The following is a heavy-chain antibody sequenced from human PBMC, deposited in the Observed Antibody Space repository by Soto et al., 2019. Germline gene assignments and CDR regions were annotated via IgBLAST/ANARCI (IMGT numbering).Heavy chain of an antibody. CDR3: ARFLAYCGGDCYS. Sequence: SETLSLTCTVSGGSVSSGSYYWSWIRQPPGKGLEWIGYIFNSGSTNYNPSLKSRVTISVDTSKNQFSLKLSSVTAADTAVYYCARFLAYCGGDCYSWGQGTLVTVSS. CDR1: GGSVSSGSYY. CDR2: IFNSGST. V-gene: IGHV4-61*01. D-gene: IGHD2-21*02. J-gene: IGHJ4*02.